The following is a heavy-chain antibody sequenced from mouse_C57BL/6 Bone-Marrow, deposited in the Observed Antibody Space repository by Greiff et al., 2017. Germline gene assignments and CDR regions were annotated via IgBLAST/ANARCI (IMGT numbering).Heavy chain of an antibody. CDR3: ARKEQLRLAGY. CDR1: GYTFTDYA. CDR2: ISTYYGDA. Sequence: QVQLQQSGPELVRPGVSVKISCKGSGYTFTDYAMHWVKQSHAKSLEWIGVISTYYGDASYNQQFKHKATMTVDKSSSTAYMELARLTSEDSAVYYCARKEQLRLAGYWGQGTTRTVAS. D-gene: IGHD3-2*02. V-gene: IGHV1-67*01. J-gene: IGHJ2*01.